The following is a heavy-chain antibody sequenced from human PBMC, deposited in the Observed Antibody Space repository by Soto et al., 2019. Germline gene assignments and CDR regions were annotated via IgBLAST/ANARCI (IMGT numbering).Heavy chain of an antibody. CDR1: GFTFSSYG. CDR2: IWYDGSNK. V-gene: IGHV3-33*08. CDR3: ARERWFGESVGYMDV. J-gene: IGHJ6*03. Sequence: PGGSLSLACAASGFTFSSYGMHWVRQAPGKGLEWVAVIWYDGSNKYYADSVKGRFTISRDNSKNTLYLQMNSLRAEDTAVYYCARERWFGESVGYMDVWGKGTTVTVSS. D-gene: IGHD3-10*01.